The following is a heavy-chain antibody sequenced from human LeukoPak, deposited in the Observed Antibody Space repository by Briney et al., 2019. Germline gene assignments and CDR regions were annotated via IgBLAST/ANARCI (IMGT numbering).Heavy chain of an antibody. CDR3: ASSKGGYSYGTAKYYFDY. D-gene: IGHD5-18*01. CDR1: GYTFTSYY. Sequence: GASVKVSCKASGYTFTSYYMHWVRQAPGQGLEWMGIINPSGGSTSYAQKFQGRVTMTRDTSTSTVYMELSSLRSEDTAVYYCASSKGGYSYGTAKYYFDYWGQGTLVTVSS. V-gene: IGHV1-46*01. J-gene: IGHJ4*02. CDR2: INPSGGST.